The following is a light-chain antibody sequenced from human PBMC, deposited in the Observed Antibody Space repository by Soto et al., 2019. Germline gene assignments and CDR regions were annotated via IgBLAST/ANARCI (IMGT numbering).Light chain of an antibody. Sequence: VWPQSPGTLSLSPGERATLSCRASQNIGYYLAWYQEKPGQAPRLLIYDASIRATGIPARFSGSWSGTDFTLTINGLEPEDSAVYYCQQRGNWPPTWTFGQGTKVDIK. CDR1: QNIGYY. CDR2: DAS. J-gene: IGKJ1*01. CDR3: QQRGNWPPTWT. V-gene: IGKV3-11*01.